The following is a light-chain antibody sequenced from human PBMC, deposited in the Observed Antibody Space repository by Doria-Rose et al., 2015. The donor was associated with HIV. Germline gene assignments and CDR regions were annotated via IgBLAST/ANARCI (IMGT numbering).Light chain of an antibody. CDR2: GAS. CDR1: QTVSSNY. V-gene: IGKV3-20*01. CDR3: QQYDNPPPYT. Sequence: EIVFSQSPGTLSLSPGERATLSCRTSQTVSSNYLAWHQQKPGQAPRLLIYGASSRATGIPDRFSGSGSGTDFTLTISRLEPEDFAVYYCQQYDNPPPYTFGQGTRLVIK. J-gene: IGKJ2*01.